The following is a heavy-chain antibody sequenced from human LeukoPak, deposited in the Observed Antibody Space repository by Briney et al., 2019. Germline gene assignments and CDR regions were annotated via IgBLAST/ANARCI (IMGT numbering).Heavy chain of an antibody. CDR1: GGTFSCYA. CDR2: IIPIFGTA. D-gene: IGHD6-19*01. V-gene: IGHV1-69*01. J-gene: IGHJ6*02. CDR3: ARDGGSIAVAGKGGTYYYGMDV. Sequence: SVKVSCKASGGTFSCYAISWVRQAPGQGLEWMGGIIPIFGTANYAQKFQGRVTITADESTSTAYMELSSLRSEDTAVYYCARDGGSIAVAGKGGTYYYGMDVWGQGTTVTVSS.